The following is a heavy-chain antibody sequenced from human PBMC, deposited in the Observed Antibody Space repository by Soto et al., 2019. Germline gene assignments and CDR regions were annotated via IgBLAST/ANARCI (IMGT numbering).Heavy chain of an antibody. V-gene: IGHV3-23*01. J-gene: IGHJ4*02. CDR1: GFTFSSYH. D-gene: IGHD6-6*01. CDR3: AKRSSSSTFDY. CDR2: ISSDDST. Sequence: PSETLSLSCAASGFTFSSYHMSWVRQAPGKGLEWVSAISSDDSTYYADSVKGRFTISRDNSKNTLYLQMNSLRAEDTAVYYCAKRSSSSTFDYWGQGTLVTVSS.